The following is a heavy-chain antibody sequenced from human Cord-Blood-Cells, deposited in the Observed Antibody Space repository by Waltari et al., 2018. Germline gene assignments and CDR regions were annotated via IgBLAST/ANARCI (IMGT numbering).Heavy chain of an antibody. Sequence: QVQLVQSGAEVKKPGASVKVSCKASGSTLTSNYMHWVRQAPGQGLEWMGIINPSGGSTSYAQKFQGRVTMTRDTSTSTVYMELNSLRSEDTAVYYCAREMGFDYWGQGTLVTVSS. V-gene: IGHV1-46*01. D-gene: IGHD1-26*01. J-gene: IGHJ4*02. CDR3: AREMGFDY. CDR1: GSTLTSNY. CDR2: INPSGGST.